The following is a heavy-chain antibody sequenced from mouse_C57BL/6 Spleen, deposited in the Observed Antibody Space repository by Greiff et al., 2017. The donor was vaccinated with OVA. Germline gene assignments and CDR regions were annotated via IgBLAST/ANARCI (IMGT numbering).Heavy chain of an antibody. CDR3: AKNCAY. CDR1: GFPLPAFV. CDR2: LWRGGST. J-gene: IGHJ3*01. V-gene: IGHV2-5*01. Sequence: SDPALFPPSQTLSLTCPFSGFPLPAFVFPWFRRSPGKGLDCLGVLWRGGSTDNNAAFMSRLSITKDNSKSQVFFKMNSLQADDTAIYYCAKNCAYWGQGTLVTVSA.